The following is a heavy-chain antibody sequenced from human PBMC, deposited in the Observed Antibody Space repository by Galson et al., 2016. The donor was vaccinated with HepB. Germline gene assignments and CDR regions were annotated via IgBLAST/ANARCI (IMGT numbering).Heavy chain of an antibody. CDR2: IYSGGNT. D-gene: IGHD6-13*01. CDR3: ARDPGASTWG. V-gene: IGHV3-66*01. J-gene: IGHJ4*02. Sequence: SLRLSCAASGFTVGNNYMSWVRQAPGKGLEWVSLIYSGGNTLYADSVKGRFSISRDNSKNTLYLQMNSLSAEDTAVYYCARDPGASTWGWGQGTLVTAAS. CDR1: GFTVGNNY.